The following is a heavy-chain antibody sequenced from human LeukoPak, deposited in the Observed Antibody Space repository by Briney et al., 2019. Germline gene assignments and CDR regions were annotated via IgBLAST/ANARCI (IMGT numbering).Heavy chain of an antibody. V-gene: IGHV3-30*02. CDR1: GFTFSSYG. D-gene: IGHD1-26*01. J-gene: IGHJ4*02. Sequence: GGSLRLSCAASGFTFSSYGMHWVRQAPGKGLEWVAFIRYDGSNKYYADSVKGRFTISRDNSKNTLYLQMNSLRAEDTAVYYCAKALSVGATPWGYWGQGTLVTVSS. CDR3: AKALSVGATPWGY. CDR2: IRYDGSNK.